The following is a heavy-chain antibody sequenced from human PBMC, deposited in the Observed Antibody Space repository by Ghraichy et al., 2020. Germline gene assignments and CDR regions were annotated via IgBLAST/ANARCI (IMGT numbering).Heavy chain of an antibody. J-gene: IGHJ4*02. D-gene: IGHD6-13*01. CDR1: GGSFSGYY. V-gene: IGHV4-34*01. CDR3: ASAPYHPGYSSSWYLI. CDR2: INHSGST. Sequence: PETLSLTCAVYGGSFSGYYWSWIRQPPGKGLEWIGEINHSGSTNYNPSLKSRVTISVDTSKNQFSLKLSSVTAADTAVYYCASAPYHPGYSSSWYLIWGQGTLVTVSS.